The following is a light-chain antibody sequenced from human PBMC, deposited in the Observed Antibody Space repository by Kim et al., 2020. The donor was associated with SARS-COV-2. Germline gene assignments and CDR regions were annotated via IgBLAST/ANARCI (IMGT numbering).Light chain of an antibody. Sequence: GQSITISCTGTSSDVGAYSYVSWYQQHPDKAPKLMIYDVSKRPSGVSNRFSGSKSGNTASLTISGLQAEDEADYYCSSYTSSRNYVFGSGTKVTVL. J-gene: IGLJ1*01. CDR2: DVS. CDR3: SSYTSSRNYV. CDR1: SSDVGAYSY. V-gene: IGLV2-14*04.